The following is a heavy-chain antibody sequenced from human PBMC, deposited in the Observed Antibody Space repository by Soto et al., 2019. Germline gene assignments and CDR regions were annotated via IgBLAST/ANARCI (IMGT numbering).Heavy chain of an antibody. CDR2: ISGSGGST. J-gene: IGHJ5*02. Sequence: GSLRLSCAASGFTFSSYAMSWVRQAPGKGLEWVSAISGSGGSTYYADSVKGRFTISRDNSKNTLYLQMNSLRAEDTAVYYWAIPPGVYSSGWPNWFDPWGQGTLVTVSS. D-gene: IGHD6-19*01. CDR3: AIPPGVYSSGWPNWFDP. CDR1: GFTFSSYA. V-gene: IGHV3-23*01.